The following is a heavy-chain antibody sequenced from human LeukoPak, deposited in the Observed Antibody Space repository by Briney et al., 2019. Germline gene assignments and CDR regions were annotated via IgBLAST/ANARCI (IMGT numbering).Heavy chain of an antibody. Sequence: SETLSLTCSVSGGSIRSASDYWSWIRQSAEKRLEWIGRIYVNGDTNYNPSLKSRVTISVDTSKNQFSLKLSSVTAADTAVYYCARRNKRSFDIWGQGTMVTVSS. CDR2: IYVNGDT. CDR1: GGSIRSASDY. D-gene: IGHD1/OR15-1a*01. V-gene: IGHV4-61*02. J-gene: IGHJ3*02. CDR3: ARRNKRSFDI.